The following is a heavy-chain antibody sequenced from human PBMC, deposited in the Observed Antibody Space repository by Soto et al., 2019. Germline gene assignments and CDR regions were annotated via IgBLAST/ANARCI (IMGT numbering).Heavy chain of an antibody. CDR2: IKSKTDGGTT. D-gene: IGHD3-3*01. J-gene: IGHJ3*02. CDR1: GFTFSNAW. V-gene: IGHV3-15*01. Sequence: GGSLRLSCAASGFTFSNAWMSWVRQAPGKGLEWVGRIKSKTDGGTTDYAAPVKGRFTISRDDSKNTLYLQMNSLKTEDTAVYYCTTDPKPRRFLEWLDAFDIWGQGTMVTVSS. CDR3: TTDPKPRRFLEWLDAFDI.